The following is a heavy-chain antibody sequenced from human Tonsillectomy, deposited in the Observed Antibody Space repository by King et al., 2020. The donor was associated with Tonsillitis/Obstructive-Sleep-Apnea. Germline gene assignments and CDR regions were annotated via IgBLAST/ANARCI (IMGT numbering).Heavy chain of an antibody. V-gene: IGHV3-21*01. J-gene: IGHJ5*02. CDR3: ARDYFDSSGSP. Sequence: VQLVESGGGLDKPGGSLRLSCAASGFSFSGYSMNWVRQAPGKGLEWVSSISSSSSYIYYADSVKGRFTISRDNAKNSLYLQMNSLRGEDTAVYYCARDYFDSSGSPWGQGTLVTVSS. CDR2: ISSSSSYI. D-gene: IGHD3-22*01. CDR1: GFSFSGYS.